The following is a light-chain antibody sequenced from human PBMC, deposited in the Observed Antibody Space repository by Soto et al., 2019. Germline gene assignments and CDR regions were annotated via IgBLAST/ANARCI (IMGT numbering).Light chain of an antibody. V-gene: IGLV2-14*01. Sequence: YVLTQPASVSGSPGQSITISCTGTSSDVGANNYVSWYQQHPGKAPRLMIYDVSNRPSGVSNRFSGSKSGNTASLTISGLQAEDEADYYCSSYTSSRTVVFGGGTKVTVL. CDR3: SSYTSSRTVV. CDR2: DVS. J-gene: IGLJ3*02. CDR1: SSDVGANNY.